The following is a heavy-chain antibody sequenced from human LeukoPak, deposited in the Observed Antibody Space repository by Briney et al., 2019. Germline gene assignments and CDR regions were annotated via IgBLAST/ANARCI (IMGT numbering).Heavy chain of an antibody. Sequence: SETLSLTCTVSGGSISSYYWSWIRQPPGKGLEWIGSVYYSGSTNYNPSLKSRVTISVDTSKNQFSLKLSSVTAADTAVYYCARVGYSYGSAFDIWGQGTMVTVSS. CDR1: GGSISSYY. CDR3: ARVGYSYGSAFDI. V-gene: IGHV4-59*12. CDR2: VYYSGST. J-gene: IGHJ3*02. D-gene: IGHD5-18*01.